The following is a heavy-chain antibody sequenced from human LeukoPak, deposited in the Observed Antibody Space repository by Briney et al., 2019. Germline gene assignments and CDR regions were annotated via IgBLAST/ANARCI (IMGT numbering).Heavy chain of an antibody. CDR1: GFIFNEYA. J-gene: IGHJ4*02. CDR2: ISSNGGTT. V-gene: IGHV3-23*01. D-gene: IGHD5-12*01. Sequence: GSLRLSCAASGFIFNEYAMTWVRQAPGKGLQWVSAISSNGGTTDYADSVKGRFTISRDNSKNALYLQMNSLRAEDTAVYYCAKDRGYSGYGLHWGQGTLVTVSP. CDR3: AKDRGYSGYGLH.